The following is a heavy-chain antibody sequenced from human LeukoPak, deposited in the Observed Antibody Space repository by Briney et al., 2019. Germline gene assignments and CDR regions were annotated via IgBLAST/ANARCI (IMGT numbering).Heavy chain of an antibody. J-gene: IGHJ4*02. CDR1: GFTFSSYA. CDR2: ISGSGGST. V-gene: IGHV3-23*01. D-gene: IGHD3-10*01. CDR3: AKDFFDYGSGSYPNRPFDY. Sequence: PGGSLRLSCAASGFTFSSYAMSWVRQAPGKGLEWVSAISGSGGSTYYADSVKGRFTISRDNSKNTLYLQMNSLRAEDTAVYYCAKDFFDYGSGSYPNRPFDYWGQGTLVTVSS.